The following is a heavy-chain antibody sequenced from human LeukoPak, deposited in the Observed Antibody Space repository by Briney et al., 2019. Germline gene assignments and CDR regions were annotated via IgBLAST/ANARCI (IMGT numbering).Heavy chain of an antibody. CDR3: AKRGVVIRVILVGFHKEAYYFDS. CDR1: GFTFSSYE. D-gene: IGHD3-22*01. CDR2: ISDTGGRT. J-gene: IGHJ4*02. V-gene: IGHV3-23*01. Sequence: PGGSLRLSCAASGFTFSSYEMNWVRQAPGKGLEWGAGISDTGGRTNYADSVKGRFTTSRDNPKNTLYLQMNSLRAEDTAVYFCAKRGVVIRVILVGFHKEAYYFDSWGQGALVTVSS.